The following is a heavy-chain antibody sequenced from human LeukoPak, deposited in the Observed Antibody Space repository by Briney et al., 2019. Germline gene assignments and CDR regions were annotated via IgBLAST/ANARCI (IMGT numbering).Heavy chain of an antibody. J-gene: IGHJ4*02. D-gene: IGHD2-15*01. CDR2: IYYSGST. CDR1: GGSISSYY. V-gene: IGHV4-59*01. Sequence: SETLSLTCTVSGGSISSYYWSWIRQPPGKGLEWIGYIYYSGSTNYNPSLKSRVTISVDTSKNQFSLKLSSVTAADTAVYYCARGGGYSSGGSCHIDYWGQGTLVTVSS. CDR3: ARGGGYSSGGSCHIDY.